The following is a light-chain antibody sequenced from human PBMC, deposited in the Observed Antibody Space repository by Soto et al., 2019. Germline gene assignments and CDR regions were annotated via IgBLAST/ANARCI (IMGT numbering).Light chain of an antibody. CDR2: DAP. Sequence: EIVLTQSPATLSLSPGERATLSCRASQSVSSYLAWYQQKPGQAPRLLIYDAPNRAPVTQARFSGSGSGTDSTLSIGRLEPEDFALYYCQRRSNWPPVTFGGGTTVAIK. V-gene: IGKV3-11*01. CDR1: QSVSSY. CDR3: QRRSNWPPVT. J-gene: IGKJ4*01.